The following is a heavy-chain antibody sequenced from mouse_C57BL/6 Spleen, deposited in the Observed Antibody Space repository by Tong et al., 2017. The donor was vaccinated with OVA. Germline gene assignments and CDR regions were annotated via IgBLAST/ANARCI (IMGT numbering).Heavy chain of an antibody. J-gene: IGHJ2*01. CDR1: GYSFTDYN. V-gene: IGHV1-42*01. Sequence: EVQLQESGAELMKPGASVKLSCKASGYSFTDYNMNWVKQSPEKSLEWIGEINPSTGGTTYNQKFKAKATLTVDKSSSTAYMQLKSLTSEDSAVYYCARRGDYDDYWGQGTTLTVSS. CDR2: INPSTGGT. D-gene: IGHD2-4*01. CDR3: ARRGDYDDY.